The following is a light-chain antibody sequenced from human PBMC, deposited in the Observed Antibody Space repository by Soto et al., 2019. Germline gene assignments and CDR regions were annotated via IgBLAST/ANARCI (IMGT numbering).Light chain of an antibody. CDR1: QSVSRK. CDR3: QKYDKWPRT. V-gene: IGKV3-15*01. J-gene: IGKJ1*01. Sequence: EIVMTQSPATLSVSPGESATLSCRASQSVSRKLAWYQQTSGQAPRLLIYGESTRATGVPDRFSGSGSGTELTLTISKLQSEDFAVYHCQKYDKWPRTXGQGTKVDIK. CDR2: GES.